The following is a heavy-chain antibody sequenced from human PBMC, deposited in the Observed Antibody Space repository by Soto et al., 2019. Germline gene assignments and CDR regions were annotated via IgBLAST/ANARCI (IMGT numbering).Heavy chain of an antibody. CDR3: AKSRGAGVRRQYFDY. Sequence: EVQLLESGGGLVQPGGSLRLSCAASGFTFSSYVMSWVRQAPGKGLEWVSAISGSGGSTYYADSVKGRFTISRDNSKNTLYLQMNSLRAEDTAVYYCAKSRGAGVRRQYFDYWGQGTLVTVSS. CDR2: ISGSGGST. J-gene: IGHJ4*02. CDR1: GFTFSSYV. V-gene: IGHV3-23*01. D-gene: IGHD6-19*01.